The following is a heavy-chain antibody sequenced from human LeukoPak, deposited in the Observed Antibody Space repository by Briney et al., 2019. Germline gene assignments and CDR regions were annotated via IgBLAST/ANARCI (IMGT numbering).Heavy chain of an antibody. Sequence: GGSLRLSCAASGFTVSSNYMSWVRQAPGKGLEWVSVIYSGGSTYYADSMKGRFAISRDNSKNTLYLQMNSLRAEDTAVYYCARAGEGAAKDWGQGTLVTVSS. D-gene: IGHD1-26*01. CDR3: ARAGEGAAKD. CDR2: IYSGGST. J-gene: IGHJ4*02. CDR1: GFTVSSNY. V-gene: IGHV3-53*01.